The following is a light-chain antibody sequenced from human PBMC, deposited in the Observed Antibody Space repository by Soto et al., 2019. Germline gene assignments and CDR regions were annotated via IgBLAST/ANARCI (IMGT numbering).Light chain of an antibody. V-gene: IGKV1-5*01. J-gene: IGKJ4*01. CDR2: DAS. CDR1: QSISSW. Sequence: DIQMTQSPSTLSASVGDRVTITCRASQSISSWLAWYQQKPGKAPKLLIYDASSLESGVPSRFSGSGSDTEFTLTINNLQPDDFTTYHCQQYNRYSLTFGGRTKLEIK. CDR3: QQYNRYSLT.